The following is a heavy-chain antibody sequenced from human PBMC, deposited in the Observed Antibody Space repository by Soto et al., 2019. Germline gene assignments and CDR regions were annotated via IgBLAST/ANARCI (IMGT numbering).Heavy chain of an antibody. V-gene: IGHV3-23*01. CDR1: GFTFSSYA. Sequence: HPGGSLRLSCAASGFTFSSYAMSWVRQAPGKGLEWVSAISGSGGSTYYADSVKGRFTISRDNSKNTLYLQMNSLRAEDTAVYYCASRLGRYYYDSSGYSYYFDYWGQGTLVTVSS. CDR2: ISGSGGST. CDR3: ASRLGRYYYDSSGYSYYFDY. J-gene: IGHJ4*02. D-gene: IGHD3-22*01.